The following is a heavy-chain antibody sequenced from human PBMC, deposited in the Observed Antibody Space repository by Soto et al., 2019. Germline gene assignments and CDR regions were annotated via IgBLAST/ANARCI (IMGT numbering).Heavy chain of an antibody. CDR3: ADSWLPTSY. J-gene: IGHJ4*02. Sequence: PGGVPRLSCAASGFTFSSYAMSWVRQAPGKGLVWVSRISPDGRTTTYADSVKGRFTISRDNAKSTLYLQMNSLTVEDGAVYYCADSWLPTSYWGPGTLVTVSS. D-gene: IGHD3-10*01. CDR2: ISPDGRTT. V-gene: IGHV3-74*01. CDR1: GFTFSSYA.